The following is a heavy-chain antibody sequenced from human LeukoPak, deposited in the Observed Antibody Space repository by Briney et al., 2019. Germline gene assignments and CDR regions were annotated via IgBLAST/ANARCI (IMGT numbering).Heavy chain of an antibody. CDR2: ISSSSSYI. D-gene: IGHD1-1*01. V-gene: IGHV3-21*01. CDR1: GFTFSSYS. J-gene: IGHJ3*02. Sequence: PGGSLRLSCAASGFTFSSYSMNWVRQAPGKGLEWVSSISSSSSYIYYADSVKGRFTISRDNAKNPLYLQMNSLRAEDTAVYYCARDASGAFDIWGQGTMVTVSS. CDR3: ARDASGAFDI.